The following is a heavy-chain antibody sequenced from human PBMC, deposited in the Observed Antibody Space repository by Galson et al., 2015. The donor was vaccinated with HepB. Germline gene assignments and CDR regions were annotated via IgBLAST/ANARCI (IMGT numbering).Heavy chain of an antibody. J-gene: IGHJ5*02. Sequence: SVKVSCKASGSTFTSYAMHWVRQAPGQRLEWMGWINAGNGNTKYSQKFQGRVTITRDTSASTAYMELSSLRSEDTAVYYCARAWELGGVVVAATYWFDPWGQGTLVTVSS. CDR2: INAGNGNT. D-gene: IGHD2-15*01. CDR3: ARAWELGGVVVAATYWFDP. V-gene: IGHV1-3*01. CDR1: GSTFTSYA.